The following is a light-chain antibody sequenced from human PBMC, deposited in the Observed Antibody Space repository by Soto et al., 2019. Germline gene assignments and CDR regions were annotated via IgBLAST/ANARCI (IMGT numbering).Light chain of an antibody. CDR3: QQYGNSPET. J-gene: IGKJ1*01. V-gene: IGKV3-20*01. CDR1: QSISSSF. CDR2: GAS. Sequence: EIVLTQSPGTLSLSPGERATLFCRASQSISSSFLAWYQQKPGQARRLLISGASTRDAGVPDRFSGSGSGTDFTLTISRLEPEDFAVYYCQQYGNSPETFGQGTKV.